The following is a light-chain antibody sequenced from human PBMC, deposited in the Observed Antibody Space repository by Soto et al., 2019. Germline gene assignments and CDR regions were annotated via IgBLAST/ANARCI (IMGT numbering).Light chain of an antibody. CDR1: QSVSSY. V-gene: IGKV3-11*01. CDR2: DAS. J-gene: IGKJ5*01. CDR3: QQRSNWPYP. Sequence: EIALTQSPATLSLSPGERATLSCRASQSVSSYLAWYQQKPGQAPRLLIYDASNRATGIPARFSGSGSGTDFTLTISSLEPEDFGVYYCQQRSNWPYPFGQGTRLEIK.